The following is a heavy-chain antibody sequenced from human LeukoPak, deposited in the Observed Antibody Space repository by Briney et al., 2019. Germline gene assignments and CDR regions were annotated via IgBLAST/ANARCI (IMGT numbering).Heavy chain of an antibody. CDR2: ISYDGSNK. CDR3: AKDFELTMIVVGIDY. J-gene: IGHJ4*02. CDR1: GFTFSSYG. D-gene: IGHD3-22*01. Sequence: GGSLRLSCAASGFTFSSYGMHWVRQAPGKGLEWVAVISYDGSNKYYADSVKGRFTISRDNSKNTLYLQMNSLRAEDTAVYYCAKDFELTMIVVGIDYWGQGTLVTVSS. V-gene: IGHV3-30*18.